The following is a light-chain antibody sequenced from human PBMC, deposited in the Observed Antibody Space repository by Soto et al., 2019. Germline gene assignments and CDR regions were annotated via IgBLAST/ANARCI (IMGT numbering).Light chain of an antibody. CDR1: QDVSRY. J-gene: IGKJ3*01. V-gene: IGKV1-9*01. Sequence: DIQLTQSPSFLSASVGDRVTITCRASQDVSRYLAWYQQKPGKAPNLLIYAASSLRSGLPSRFSGSGSETEFTLTISSLPPEDFATYYCQPLNSYVFAFGPGTKVDIK. CDR2: AAS. CDR3: QPLNSYVFA.